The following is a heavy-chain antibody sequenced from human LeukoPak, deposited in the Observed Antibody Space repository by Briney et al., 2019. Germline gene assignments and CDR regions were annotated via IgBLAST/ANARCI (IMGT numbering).Heavy chain of an antibody. V-gene: IGHV3-21*01. CDR3: ARGPDHGGSYYHD. D-gene: IGHD1-26*01. J-gene: IGHJ4*02. CDR1: GFTFSSYS. CDR2: ISSSSSYI. Sequence: GGSLRLSCAASGFTFSSYSMNWVRQAPGKGLEWVSSISSSSSYIYYADPVKGRFTISRDNAKNSLYLQMNSLRAEDTAVYYCARGPDHGGSYYHDWGQGTPVTVSS.